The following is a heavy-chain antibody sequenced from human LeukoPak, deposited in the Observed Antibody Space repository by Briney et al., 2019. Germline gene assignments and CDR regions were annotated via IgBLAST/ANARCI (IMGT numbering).Heavy chain of an antibody. D-gene: IGHD4-11*01. J-gene: IGHJ4*02. CDR3: ARDEDYRSFDY. Sequence: SVKFSCKASGRACSSYAISWVRQAPEQWFAWMGRIIPIFGTANYAQKFQGRVTITTDESTSTAYMELSSLRSEDTAVYYCARDEDYRSFDYWGQGTLVTVSS. V-gene: IGHV1-69*05. CDR1: GRACSSYA. CDR2: IIPIFGTA.